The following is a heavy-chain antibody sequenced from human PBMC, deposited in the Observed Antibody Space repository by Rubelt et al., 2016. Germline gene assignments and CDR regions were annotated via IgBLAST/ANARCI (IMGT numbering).Heavy chain of an antibody. J-gene: IGHJ5*02. CDR1: A. Sequence: AMHWVRQAPGKGLEWVAVISYDGSNKYYADSVKGRFTISRDNSKNTLYLQMNSLRAEDTAVYYCASGDSGYGNWFDPWGQGTLVTVSS. V-gene: IGHV3-30*04. D-gene: IGHD5-12*01. CDR2: ISYDGSNK. CDR3: ASGDSGYGNWFDP.